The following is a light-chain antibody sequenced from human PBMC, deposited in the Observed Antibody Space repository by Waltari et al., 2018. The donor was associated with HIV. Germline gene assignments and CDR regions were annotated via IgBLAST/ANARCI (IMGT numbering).Light chain of an antibody. CDR2: DAS. CDR1: QNITNN. V-gene: IGKV1-33*01. CDR3: QQYDSVFLT. J-gene: IGKJ4*01. Sequence: DIQMTQFPSSLSASVGERVTLTCQASQNITNNLNWFQQKSGQAPKLLIFDASTLEMGASSRFSASASGTEFNFTIGDLQPDDVATYYCQQYDSVFLTFGGGT.